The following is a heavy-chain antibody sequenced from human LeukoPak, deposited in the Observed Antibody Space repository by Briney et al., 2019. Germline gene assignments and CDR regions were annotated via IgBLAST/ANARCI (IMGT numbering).Heavy chain of an antibody. CDR2: VYYSGTT. D-gene: IGHD3-16*02. V-gene: IGHV4-59*12. CDR1: GGSISNYY. Sequence: PSETLSLTCTVSGGSISNYYWSWIRQPPGKGLEWIGYVYYSGTTNYNPSLKSRVTISVDTSKNQFSLKLSSVTAADTAVYYCARRTYYDYVWGSYRFDYWGQGTLVTVSS. J-gene: IGHJ4*02. CDR3: ARRTYYDYVWGSYRFDY.